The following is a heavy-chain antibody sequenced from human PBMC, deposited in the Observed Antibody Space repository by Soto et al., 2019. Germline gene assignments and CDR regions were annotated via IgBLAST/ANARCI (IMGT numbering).Heavy chain of an antibody. CDR2: LKSKTEGGTT. J-gene: IGHJ6*01. CDR3: TTSYPMFASHYNPETYHYYFGMDV. D-gene: IGHD3-10*01. V-gene: IGHV3-15*01. CDR1: EFTFSNAW. Sequence: EVQLVESGGGLVKPGGSLRLSCTTSEFTFSNAWMSWVRQVSGKGLEWVGRLKSKTEGGTTDYAAPVKGRFTISRDDSKNTLYLQMNSLKIEDTAVYYCTTSYPMFASHYNPETYHYYFGMDVWGQGTTVTVSS.